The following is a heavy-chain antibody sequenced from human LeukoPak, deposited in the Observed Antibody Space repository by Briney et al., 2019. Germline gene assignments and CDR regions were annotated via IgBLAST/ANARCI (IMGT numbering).Heavy chain of an antibody. D-gene: IGHD3-22*01. J-gene: IGHJ4*02. CDR2: IQDDGAKT. CDR1: GFTFNTYP. Sequence: GGSLRLSCAASGFTFNTYPMHWVRQAPGKGLEWVALIQDDGAKTNYADSVRGRFTISKDNSRSTVYLQMNSLKPDDTAVYYCATQTITLVVVISPFDGRGQGGLVSVSS. V-gene: IGHV3-30*02. CDR3: ATQTITLVVVISPFDG.